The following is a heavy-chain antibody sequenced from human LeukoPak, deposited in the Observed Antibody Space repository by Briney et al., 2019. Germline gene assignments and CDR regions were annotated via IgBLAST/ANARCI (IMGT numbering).Heavy chain of an antibody. CDR2: IYYSGST. CDR3: ARDRWQQLIDY. D-gene: IGHD6-13*01. V-gene: IGHV4-39*07. CDR1: GGSISSSSYY. J-gene: IGHJ4*02. Sequence: SETLSLTCTVSGGSISSSSYYWGWLRQPPGKGLEWIGSIYYSGSTYYNPSLKSRVTISVDTSKNQFSLKLSSVTAADTAVYYCARDRWQQLIDYWGQGTLVTVSS.